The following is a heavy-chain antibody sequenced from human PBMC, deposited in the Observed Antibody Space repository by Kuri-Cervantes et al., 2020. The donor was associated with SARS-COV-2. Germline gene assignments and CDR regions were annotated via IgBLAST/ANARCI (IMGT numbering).Heavy chain of an antibody. CDR2: VNHRGST. CDR1: GGSFSGYY. CDR3: ARAYGFLRYIYYMDV. D-gene: IGHD4-17*01. Sequence: SETLSLTCAVYGGSFSGYYWNWIRQSPGKGLEWIGEVNHRGSTNYNPSLKSRVTISVDTSAKQFSLHLSSVTAADTAVYYCARAYGFLRYIYYMDVWGRETTVTVSS. J-gene: IGHJ6*03. V-gene: IGHV4-34*01.